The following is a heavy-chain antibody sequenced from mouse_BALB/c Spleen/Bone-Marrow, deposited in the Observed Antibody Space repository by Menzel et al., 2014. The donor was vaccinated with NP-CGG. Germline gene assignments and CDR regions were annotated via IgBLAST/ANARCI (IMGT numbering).Heavy chain of an antibody. V-gene: IGHV1-15*01. D-gene: IGHD2-14*01. CDR1: GYTFTDYE. J-gene: IGHJ1*01. Sequence: VQVVESGAELVRPGASVTLSCKASGYTFTDYEMHWVKQTPVHGLEWIGAIDPETGGTAYNQKFKGKATLTADKSSSTAYMELRSLTSEDSAVYYCASYRYGWYFDVWGAGTTVTVSS. CDR2: IDPETGGT. CDR3: ASYRYGWYFDV.